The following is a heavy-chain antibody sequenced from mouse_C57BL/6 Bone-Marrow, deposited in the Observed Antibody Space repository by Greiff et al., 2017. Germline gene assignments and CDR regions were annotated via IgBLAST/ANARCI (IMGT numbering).Heavy chain of an antibody. Sequence: QVQLQQPVAELVKPGASVKMSCKASGYTFTSSWITWVKQRPGQGLEWIGDIYPGSGSTNYNEKFKSKATLTVDTSSSTAYMQLSSLTSEDSAVYYCASSPLYSNYVEFGLYWGQGTTLTVSS. D-gene: IGHD2-5*01. CDR1: GYTFTSSW. CDR2: IYPGSGST. J-gene: IGHJ2*01. V-gene: IGHV1-55*01. CDR3: ASSPLYSNYVEFGLY.